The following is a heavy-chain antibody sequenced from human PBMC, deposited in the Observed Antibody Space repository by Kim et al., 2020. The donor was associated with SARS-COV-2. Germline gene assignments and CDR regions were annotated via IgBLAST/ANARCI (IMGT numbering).Heavy chain of an antibody. CDR1: GGSISTYY. V-gene: IGHV4-4*07. CDR3: VRDGSYWPFDY. CDR2: IYTSGTT. Sequence: SETLSLTCTVSGGSISTYYWNWIRQSAGKGLEWIGRIYTSGTTNYNPSLKSRVSMSLDTSMKQFSLKLSSVTAADTAVYYCVRDGSYWPFDYLGQGTLGT. J-gene: IGHJ4*02. D-gene: IGHD2-8*02.